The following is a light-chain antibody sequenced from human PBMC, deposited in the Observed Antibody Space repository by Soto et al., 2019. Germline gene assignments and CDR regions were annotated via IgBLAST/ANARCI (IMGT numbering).Light chain of an antibody. CDR1: SSDVGYYNY. J-gene: IGLJ1*01. CDR2: DVR. Sequence: QSVLTQPASVSGSPGQSITISCTGTSSDVGYYNYVSWYQQHPGKAPKLMIYDVRNRPSGVSNRFSGSKSGNTASLTISGLHAEDEAYYYCSSYTSSSTYVFGTGTKLTVL. CDR3: SSYTSSSTYV. V-gene: IGLV2-14*03.